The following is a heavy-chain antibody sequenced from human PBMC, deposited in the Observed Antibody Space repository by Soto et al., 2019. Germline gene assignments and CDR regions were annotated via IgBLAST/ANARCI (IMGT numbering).Heavy chain of an antibody. CDR3: ARGGDVFDY. V-gene: IGHV3-30*03. Sequence: QVQLVESGGGVVRPGKSLTVSCTGSGFVFGGYGIHWVRQTPGKGLEWLAMTSYDGSNKYFADSVKGRFTISRDNSKNKVYLQMDNLRLEDTAVYYCARGGDVFDYWGRGTLVTVSS. J-gene: IGHJ4*02. D-gene: IGHD3-16*01. CDR1: GFVFGGYG. CDR2: TSYDGSNK.